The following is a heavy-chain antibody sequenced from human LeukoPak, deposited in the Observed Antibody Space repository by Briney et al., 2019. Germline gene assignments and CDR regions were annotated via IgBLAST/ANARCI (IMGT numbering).Heavy chain of an antibody. CDR3: AKVRWIAVTTTFDC. Sequence: GGSLRLSCAASGFTFSSYAMSWVRQAPGKGLEWVSAISGGGGSTYYADSVKGRFTISRDNSKSTLYLQMNSLRAEDTAVYYCAKVRWIAVTTTFDCWGQGTLVTVSS. V-gene: IGHV3-23*01. J-gene: IGHJ5*01. CDR2: ISGGGGST. D-gene: IGHD4-17*01. CDR1: GFTFSSYA.